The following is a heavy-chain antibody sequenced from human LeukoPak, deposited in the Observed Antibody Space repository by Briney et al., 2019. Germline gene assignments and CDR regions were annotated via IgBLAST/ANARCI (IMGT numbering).Heavy chain of an antibody. Sequence: SSETLSLTCAVYGGSFSGYYWSWIRQPPGKGLEWIGEINHSGSTNYNPSLKSRVTTSVDTSKNQFALLLSPGTAADVVVYYWSRVRATGAHDCWGQGTLVTVSS. D-gene: IGHD1-14*01. V-gene: IGHV4-34*01. CDR2: INHSGST. CDR1: GGSFSGYY. CDR3: SRVRATGAHDC. J-gene: IGHJ4*02.